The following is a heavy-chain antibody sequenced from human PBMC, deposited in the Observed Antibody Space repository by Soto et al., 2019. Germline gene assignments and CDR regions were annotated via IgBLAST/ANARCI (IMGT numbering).Heavy chain of an antibody. J-gene: IGHJ1*01. V-gene: IGHV1-46*03. CDR2: INPSGGST. Sequence: QVQLVQSGAEVKKPRASVKVSCKASGYTFTSYYMHWVRQAPGQGLEWMGIINPSGGSTSYAQKFQGRVSMTRDTSTSTVYMELSSLRSEDTAVYYCARQGPAYSSGWYAGEFQHWGQGTLVTVSS. D-gene: IGHD6-19*01. CDR3: ARQGPAYSSGWYAGEFQH. CDR1: GYTFTSYY.